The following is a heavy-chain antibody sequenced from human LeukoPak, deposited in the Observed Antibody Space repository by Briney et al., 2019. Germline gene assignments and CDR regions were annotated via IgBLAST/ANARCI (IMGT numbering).Heavy chain of an antibody. J-gene: IGHJ6*03. CDR2: MNPNSGNT. Sequence: VKVSCKASGYTFTSYDINWVRQATGQGLEWMGWMNPNSGNTGYAQKFQGRVTITRNTSISTAYMELSSLRSEDTAVYYCARGRVYYYYMDVWGEGTTVTVSS. CDR1: GYTFTSYD. V-gene: IGHV1-8*03. CDR3: ARGRVYYYYMDV.